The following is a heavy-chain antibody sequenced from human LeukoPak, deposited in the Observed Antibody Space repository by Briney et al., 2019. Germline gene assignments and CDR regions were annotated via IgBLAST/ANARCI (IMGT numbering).Heavy chain of an antibody. J-gene: IGHJ1*01. CDR3: VHDKPGREGFQH. V-gene: IGHV2-5*01. D-gene: IGHD1-14*01. Sequence: KESGPTLVKPTQTLTLTCTFSGFSLSTSGVGVAWNRQPPGKALEWLALIYGNDEKRYSPSLKSRLTITKDTSENRVVLTMTDMDPVDTATYYCVHDKPGREGFQHWGQGTLVTVSS. CDR2: IYGNDEK. CDR1: GFSLSTSGVG.